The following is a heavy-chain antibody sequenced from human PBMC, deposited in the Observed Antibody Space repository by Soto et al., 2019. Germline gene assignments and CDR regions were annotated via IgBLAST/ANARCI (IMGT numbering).Heavy chain of an antibody. D-gene: IGHD3-22*01. Sequence: PGGSLRLSCAASGFTFSSYGMHWVRQAPGKGLEWVSYISSSSSTIYYADSVKGRFTISRDNAKNSLYLQMNSLRDEDTAVYYCASLVYDSSGHFDYWGQGTLVTVSS. J-gene: IGHJ4*02. V-gene: IGHV3-48*02. CDR2: ISSSSSTI. CDR3: ASLVYDSSGHFDY. CDR1: GFTFSSYG.